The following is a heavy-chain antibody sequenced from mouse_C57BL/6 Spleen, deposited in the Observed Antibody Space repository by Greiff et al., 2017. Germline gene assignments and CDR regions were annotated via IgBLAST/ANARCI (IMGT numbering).Heavy chain of an antibody. CDR1: GYAFSSYW. Sequence: LQQSGASVKISCKASGYAFSSYWMNWVKQRPGKGLEWIGQIYPGDGDTNYNGKFKGKATLTADKSSSTAYMQLSSLTSEDSAVYFCARKRDYPDYWGQGTTLTVSS. CDR3: ARKRDYPDY. V-gene: IGHV1-80*01. J-gene: IGHJ2*01. CDR2: IYPGDGDT. D-gene: IGHD2-4*01.